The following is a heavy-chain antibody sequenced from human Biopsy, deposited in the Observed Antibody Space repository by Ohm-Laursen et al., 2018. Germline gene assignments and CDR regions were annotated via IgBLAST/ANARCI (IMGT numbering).Heavy chain of an antibody. CDR1: GDSISIYY. CDR3: ARDRGYYSDRTVPGYFDL. D-gene: IGHD3-22*01. V-gene: IGHV4-59*01. Sequence: TLSLTCNVSGDSISIYYWSWIRQPPGKGLEWIGNFYYSGSTNYNPSLKSRITMSLDRSKSQVSLRMNSVTPADTAIYYCARDRGYYSDRTVPGYFDLWGRGTLVTVSS. CDR2: FYYSGST. J-gene: IGHJ2*01.